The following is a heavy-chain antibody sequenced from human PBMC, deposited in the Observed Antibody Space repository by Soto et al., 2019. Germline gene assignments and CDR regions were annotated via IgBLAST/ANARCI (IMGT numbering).Heavy chain of an antibody. V-gene: IGHV4-34*01. CDR3: RAHAIHKYFDS. Sequence: SETLSLTCAVYGGSFSGYYWSWIRQPPGKGLEWIGEINHSGSTNYNPSLKSRVTISVDTSKNQFSLKLSSVTAADTAVYYCRAHAIHKYFDSWGKGTLVT. J-gene: IGHJ4*02. CDR2: INHSGST. D-gene: IGHD5-18*01. CDR1: GGSFSGYY.